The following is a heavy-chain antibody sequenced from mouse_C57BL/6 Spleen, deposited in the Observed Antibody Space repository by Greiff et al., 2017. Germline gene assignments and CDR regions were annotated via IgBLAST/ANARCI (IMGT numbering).Heavy chain of an antibody. CDR1: GFTFSSYA. D-gene: IGHD2-1*01. J-gene: IGHJ2*01. V-gene: IGHV5-4*03. Sequence: EVKLMESGGGLVKPGGSLKLSCAASGFTFSSYAMSWVRQTPEKRLEWVATISDGGSYTYYPDNVKGRFTISRDNAKNNLYLQMSHLKSEDTAMYYCARAYGNYVDYWGQGTTLTVSS. CDR3: ARAYGNYVDY. CDR2: ISDGGSYT.